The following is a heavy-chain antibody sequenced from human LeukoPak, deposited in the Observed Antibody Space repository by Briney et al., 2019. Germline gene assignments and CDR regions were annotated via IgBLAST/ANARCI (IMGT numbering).Heavy chain of an antibody. D-gene: IGHD3-3*01. J-gene: IGHJ4*02. Sequence: GGSLRLSCAASGFTFSSYAMSWVRQAPGQGLEWVGRIKSKTDGATTDYAATVKGRFIISRDDSKRMLYLQMNSLKTEDTAMYYCALEFGQATDYWGQGTLVTVSS. CDR1: GFTFSSYA. CDR2: IKSKTDGATT. V-gene: IGHV3-15*01. CDR3: ALEFGQATDY.